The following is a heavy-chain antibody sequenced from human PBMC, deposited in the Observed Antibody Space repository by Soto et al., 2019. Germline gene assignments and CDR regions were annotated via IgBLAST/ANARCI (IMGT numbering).Heavy chain of an antibody. CDR3: ARGRRESGYSSSWYRY. J-gene: IGHJ4*02. V-gene: IGHV1-8*01. CDR1: GYTFTSYD. Sequence: ASVKVSCKASGYTFTSYDINWVRQATGQGLEGMGWMNPNSGNTSYAQKFQGRVTMTRNTSISTAYMELNSMRSEDTDMTFCARGRRESGYSSSWYRYWGQGTLVTVSS. D-gene: IGHD6-13*01. CDR2: MNPNSGNT.